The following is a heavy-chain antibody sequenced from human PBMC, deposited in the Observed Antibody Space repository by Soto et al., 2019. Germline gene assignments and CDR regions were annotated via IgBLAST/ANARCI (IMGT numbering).Heavy chain of an antibody. CDR1: GGTYSSYT. CDR3: AIKGYDSSGYYYGNVSAEYFQH. CDR2: IIPILGIA. D-gene: IGHD3-22*01. Sequence: QVQLAQSGAEVKKPGSSVKVSCKASGGTYSSYTISWVRQDPGQGLEWMGRIIPILGIANYAQKFQGRVTITADKSTSTAYMELSSLRSEDTAVYSCAIKGYDSSGYYYGNVSAEYFQHWGQGTLVIVS. V-gene: IGHV1-69*02. J-gene: IGHJ1*01.